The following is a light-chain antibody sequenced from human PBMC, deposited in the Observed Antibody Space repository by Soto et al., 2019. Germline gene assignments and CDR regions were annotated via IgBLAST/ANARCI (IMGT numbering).Light chain of an antibody. CDR1: QSISSW. Sequence: DIQMTQSPSTLSASVGDRVTITCRASQSISSWLAWYQQKPGKAPKLLIYKASSLESGVPSRFSGSGCGTEFTLTISSLQPDDFATYYCQQYNSFPTFGHGTKVEIK. V-gene: IGKV1-5*03. J-gene: IGKJ1*01. CDR3: QQYNSFPT. CDR2: KAS.